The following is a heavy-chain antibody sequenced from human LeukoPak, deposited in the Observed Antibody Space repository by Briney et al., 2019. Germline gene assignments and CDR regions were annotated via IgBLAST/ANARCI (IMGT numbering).Heavy chain of an antibody. CDR1: GFTFSSYE. D-gene: IGHD6-19*01. Sequence: PGGSLRLSCAASGFTFSSYEMNWVRQAPGKGLEWVSYISSSGSTIYYADSVKGRFTISRDNAKNSLYLQMNTLRAEDTAVYYCARGGGGWPRDDVFDIWGQGTMVTVSS. CDR3: ARGGGGWPRDDVFDI. J-gene: IGHJ3*02. V-gene: IGHV3-48*03. CDR2: ISSSGSTI.